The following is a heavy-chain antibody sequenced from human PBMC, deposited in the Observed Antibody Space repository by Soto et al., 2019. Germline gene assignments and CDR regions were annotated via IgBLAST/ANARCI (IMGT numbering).Heavy chain of an antibody. V-gene: IGHV4-39*01. CDR2: IYYSGST. D-gene: IGHD5-18*01. Sequence: PSETLSLSCTVSGVSISSSGYYWGWIRQPPGKGLEWIGSIYYSGSTYYNPSLKSRVTISVDTSKNQFSLKLSSVTAADTAVYYCASPDTAMVGHFDYWGQGTLVTVSS. CDR3: ASPDTAMVGHFDY. CDR1: GVSISSSGYY. J-gene: IGHJ4*02.